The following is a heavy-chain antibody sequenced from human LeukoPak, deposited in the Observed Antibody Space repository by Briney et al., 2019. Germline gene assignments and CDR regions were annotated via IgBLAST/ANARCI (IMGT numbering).Heavy chain of an antibody. J-gene: IGHJ4*02. Sequence: GGSLRLSCAASGFTFSSYEMNWVRQAPGKGLEWVSAISGSGGSTYYADSVKGRFTISRDISEETAVYYCAQGQYSSSRSPQYYFDYWGQGTLVTVSS. CDR3: YFDY. D-gene: IGHD6-13*01. CDR2: ISGSGGST. CDR1: GFTFSSYE. V-gene: IGHV3-23*01.